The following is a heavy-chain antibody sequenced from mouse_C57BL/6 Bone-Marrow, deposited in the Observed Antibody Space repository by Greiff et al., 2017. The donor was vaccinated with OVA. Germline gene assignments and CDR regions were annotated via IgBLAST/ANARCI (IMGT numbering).Heavy chain of an antibody. V-gene: IGHV14-4*01. CDR1: GFNIKDDY. D-gene: IGHD1-1*01. CDR2: IDPGNGDT. Sequence: VQLQQSGAELVRPGASVKLSCTASGFNIKDDYMHWVKQRPEQGLEWIGWIDPGNGDTEYAEKFQGKATITADTSSNTAYLQLSSLTSEDTAVYYCTYYYGSSPDYWGQGTTLTVSS. CDR3: TYYYGSSPDY. J-gene: IGHJ2*01.